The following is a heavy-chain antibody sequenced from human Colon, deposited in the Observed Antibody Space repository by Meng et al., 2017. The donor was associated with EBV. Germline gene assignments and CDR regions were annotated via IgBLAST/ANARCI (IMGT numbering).Heavy chain of an antibody. CDR3: ARERPGGMATTPYFDY. CDR1: GGTFSSYA. J-gene: IGHJ4*02. V-gene: IGHV1-69*10. D-gene: IGHD5-24*01. CDR2: IIPILGIA. Sequence: CAGEVRQAESSVQVSCNASGGTFSSYAISWVRQAPGQGLEWMGGIIPILGIANYAQKFQGRVTITADKSTSTAYMELSSLRSEDTAVYYCARERPGGMATTPYFDYWGQGTLVTVSS.